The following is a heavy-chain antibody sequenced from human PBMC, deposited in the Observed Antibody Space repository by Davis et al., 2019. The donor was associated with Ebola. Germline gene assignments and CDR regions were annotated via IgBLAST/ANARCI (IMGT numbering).Heavy chain of an antibody. D-gene: IGHD3-3*01. Sequence: SETLSLTCSISGGSVSDHYWSWIRQPPGKGLEWIGYIYYSGSTNYNPSLKSRVTISVDTSKNQFSLKLSSVTAADTAVYYCARVGYDFWSGYYTGNWFDPWGQGTLVTVSS. CDR2: IYYSGST. CDR3: ARVGYDFWSGYYTGNWFDP. CDR1: GGSVSDHY. V-gene: IGHV4-59*02. J-gene: IGHJ5*02.